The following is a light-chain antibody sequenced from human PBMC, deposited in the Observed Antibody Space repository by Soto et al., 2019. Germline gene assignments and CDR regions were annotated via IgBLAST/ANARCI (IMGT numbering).Light chain of an antibody. J-gene: IGKJ1*01. CDR1: QSVSSN. Sequence: IVMTQSPPTLSVSPGERATFYCRASQSVSSNLAWYQQKPGQAPRLLISGASSRAADIPDRFSGSGSGTDFTLTINRLEPEDFATYYCQQYKSYKTFGQGTKVDIK. V-gene: IGKV3D-15*01. CDR3: QQYKSYKT. CDR2: GAS.